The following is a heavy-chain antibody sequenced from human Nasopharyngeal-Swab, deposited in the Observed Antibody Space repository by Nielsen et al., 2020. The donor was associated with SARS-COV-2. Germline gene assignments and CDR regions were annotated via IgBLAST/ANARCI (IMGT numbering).Heavy chain of an antibody. CDR1: GFTFSSYS. V-gene: IGHV3-43*02. J-gene: IGHJ6*03. CDR3: AKAAQLHYYYYMDV. CDR2: ISGDGGST. Sequence: ESLKISCASSGFTFSSYSMHWVRQAPGKGLECVSLISGDGGSTYYADSVKGRFTISRDNSKNSLYLQMNSLRTEDTALYYCAKAAQLHYYYYMDVWGKGTTVTVSS. D-gene: IGHD5-18*01.